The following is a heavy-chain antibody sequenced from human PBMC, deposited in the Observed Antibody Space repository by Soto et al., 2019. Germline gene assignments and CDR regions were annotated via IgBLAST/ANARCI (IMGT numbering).Heavy chain of an antibody. V-gene: IGHV2-70*13. CDR1: GFSLTSPGMC. D-gene: IGHD1-20*01. CDR3: ARSIRGPRRFNGMDV. J-gene: IGHJ6*02. Sequence: SGPTLVNPTETLTLTCTFSGFSLTSPGMCVSWIRQPPGKALEWLALIERDDDDKYYSTSLKTRLTISKDTRKNQVVLTMANMDPADTGTYHCARSIRGPRRFNGMDVWGQGTTVTVSS. CDR2: IERDDDDK.